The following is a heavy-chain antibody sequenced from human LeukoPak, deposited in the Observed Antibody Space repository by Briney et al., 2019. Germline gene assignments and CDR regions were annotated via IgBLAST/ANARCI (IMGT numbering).Heavy chain of an antibody. CDR1: GFTFNNYA. Sequence: GGSLRLSCAASGFTFNNYAMNWVRQAPGKGLEWVSSISGGGETTYYADSAKGRFTISRDNSQNTLYLQMNSLRAEDTAVYYCARGLAANDWFDPWGQGTLVTVSS. V-gene: IGHV3-23*01. D-gene: IGHD2-15*01. CDR3: ARGLAANDWFDP. CDR2: ISGGGETT. J-gene: IGHJ5*02.